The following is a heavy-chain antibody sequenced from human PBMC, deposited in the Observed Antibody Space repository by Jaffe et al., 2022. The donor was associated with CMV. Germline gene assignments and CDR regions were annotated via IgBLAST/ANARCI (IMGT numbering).Heavy chain of an antibody. D-gene: IGHD3-22*01. V-gene: IGHV3-11*06. CDR1: GFTFSDYY. CDR3: ARVRASSSMIVVGDWYFDL. J-gene: IGHJ2*01. Sequence: QVQLVESGGGLVKPGGSLRLSCAASGFTFSDYYMSWIRQAPGKGLEWVSYISSSSSYTNYADSVKGRFTISRDNAKNSLYLQMNSLRAEDTAVYYCARVRASSSMIVVGDWYFDLWGRGTLVTVSS. CDR2: ISSSSSYT.